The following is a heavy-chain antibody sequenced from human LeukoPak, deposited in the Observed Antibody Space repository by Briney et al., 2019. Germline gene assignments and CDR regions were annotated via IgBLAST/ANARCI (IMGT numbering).Heavy chain of an antibody. Sequence: GGSLRLSCAASGFTFGSYGMHWVRQAPGKGLEWVTFIRSDGSNKYYADSVKGRFTISRDNSKNTLYLQMNSLRAEDTAVYYCATTLVATTTPPFDYWGQGTLVTVSS. CDR1: GFTFGSYG. J-gene: IGHJ4*02. CDR3: ATTLVATTTPPFDY. V-gene: IGHV3-30*02. D-gene: IGHD5-12*01. CDR2: IRSDGSNK.